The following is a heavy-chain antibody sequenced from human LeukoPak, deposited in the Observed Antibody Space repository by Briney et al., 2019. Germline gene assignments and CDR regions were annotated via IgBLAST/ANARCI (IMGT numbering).Heavy chain of an antibody. D-gene: IGHD5-24*01. CDR2: ISSNGDNT. V-gene: IGHV3-64D*06. Sequence: GRSLRLSCSVSGFTFSTYVMHWVRPAPGKGLEYVSAISSNGDNTYYADSVKGRFTISRDNSKNTLYLQMSSLRADDTAVYYCVRGMGYWGQGTLVTVSS. CDR3: VRGMGY. CDR1: GFTFSTYV. J-gene: IGHJ4*02.